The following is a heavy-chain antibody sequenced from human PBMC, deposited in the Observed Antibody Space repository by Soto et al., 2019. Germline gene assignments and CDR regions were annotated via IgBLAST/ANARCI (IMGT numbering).Heavy chain of an antibody. CDR3: ARLQAAAVDNDLTFDY. CDR2: IDPSDSYT. Sequence: EVQLVQSGAEVKKPGESLRISCKGSGYSFTSYWISWVRQMPGKGLEWMGRIDPSDSYTNYSPSFQGHVTISADKSISTAYLQWSSLKASDTAMYHFARLQAAAVDNDLTFDYWGQGTLVTVSS. D-gene: IGHD6-13*01. CDR1: GYSFTSYW. J-gene: IGHJ4*02. V-gene: IGHV5-10-1*01.